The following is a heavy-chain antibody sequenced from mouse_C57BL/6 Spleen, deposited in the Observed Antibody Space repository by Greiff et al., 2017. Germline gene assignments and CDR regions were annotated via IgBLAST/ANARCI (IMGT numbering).Heavy chain of an antibody. CDR3: AYNYYGSSFYFDY. J-gene: IGHJ2*01. Sequence: EVMLVESGGGLVKPGGSLKLSCAASGFTFSDYGMHWVRQAPEKGLEWVAYISSGSSTIYYADTVKGRFTISRDNAKNTLFLQMTSLRSEDTAMYYCAYNYYGSSFYFDYWGQGTTLTVSS. V-gene: IGHV5-17*01. CDR2: ISSGSSTI. D-gene: IGHD1-1*01. CDR1: GFTFSDYG.